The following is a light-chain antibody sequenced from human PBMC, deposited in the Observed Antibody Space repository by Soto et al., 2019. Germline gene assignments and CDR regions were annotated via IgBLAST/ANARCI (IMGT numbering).Light chain of an antibody. V-gene: IGKV1-5*01. CDR2: DAS. J-gene: IGKJ1*01. Sequence: DIQMTQSPSTLSASVGDRVTITCRASQSITTWLAWYQHKPGRAPKLLIYDASSLEPGVPSRFSGSGSGTEFTLTISSLQPDDFATYFCQHYNTFSGTFGQGTK. CDR3: QHYNTFSGT. CDR1: QSITTW.